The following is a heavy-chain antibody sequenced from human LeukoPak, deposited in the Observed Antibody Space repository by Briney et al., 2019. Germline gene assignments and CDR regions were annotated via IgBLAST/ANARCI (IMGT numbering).Heavy chain of an antibody. J-gene: IGHJ3*02. Sequence: SETLSLTCTVSGGSISSGSYYWSWIRQPAGKGLEWIGRIYTSGSTNYNPSLKSRVTISVDTSKNQFSLKLSTVTAADTAVYYCARYSLYYDSSADAFDIWGQGTMVTVSS. V-gene: IGHV4-61*02. CDR1: GGSISSGSYY. D-gene: IGHD3-22*01. CDR2: IYTSGST. CDR3: ARYSLYYDSSADAFDI.